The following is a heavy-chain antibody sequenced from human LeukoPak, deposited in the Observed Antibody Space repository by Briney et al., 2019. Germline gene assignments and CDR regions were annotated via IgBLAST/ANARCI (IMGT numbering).Heavy chain of an antibody. J-gene: IGHJ4*02. D-gene: IGHD2-15*01. CDR2: IHPGDSDT. CDR1: GSSFTNYW. CDR3: ALKSRGYCSGGRCYIGY. V-gene: IGHV5-51*01. Sequence: GESLKISCKGSGSSFTNYWIGWVRPMPGKGLEWMGIIHPGDSDTRYSPSFQGQVTISADKSISTAYLQWSSLRASDSAMYYCALKSRGYCSGGRCYIGYWGQGTLVTVSS.